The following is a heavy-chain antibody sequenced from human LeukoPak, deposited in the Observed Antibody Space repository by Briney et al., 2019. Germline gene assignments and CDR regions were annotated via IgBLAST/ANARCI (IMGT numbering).Heavy chain of an antibody. D-gene: IGHD6-19*01. CDR2: ISWNSGYI. J-gene: IGHJ4*02. Sequence: GGSLRLSCAAYGFTFDNYAMHWVRQAPGKGLEWLSIISWNSGYIGYADSVKGRFTISRDNAKKSLDLQMNSLRAEDTAFYYCAKVRGTYSSGYFFDYWGQGTLVTVSS. CDR1: GFTFDNYA. CDR3: AKVRGTYSSGYFFDY. V-gene: IGHV3-9*01.